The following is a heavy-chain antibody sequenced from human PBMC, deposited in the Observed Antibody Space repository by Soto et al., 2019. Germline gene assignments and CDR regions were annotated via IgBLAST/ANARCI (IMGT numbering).Heavy chain of an antibody. CDR2: ISYDGSNK. CDR3: ARLNYDSSYFDY. CDR1: GFTFSSYG. D-gene: IGHD3-22*01. Sequence: SGGSLRLSCAASGFTFSSYGMHWVRQAPGKGLEWVAVISYDGSNKYYADSVKGRFTISRDNSKNTLYLQMNSLRAEDTAVYYCARLNYDSSYFDYWGQGTLVTVSS. V-gene: IGHV3-30*03. J-gene: IGHJ4*02.